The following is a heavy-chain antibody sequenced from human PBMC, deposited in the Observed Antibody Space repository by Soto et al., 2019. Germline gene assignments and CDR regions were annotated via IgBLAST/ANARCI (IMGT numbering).Heavy chain of an antibody. CDR2: IDPSDSYT. Sequence: RGESLKISCKGSGYSFTSYWISWVRQMPGKGLEWMGRIDPSDSYTNYSPSFQGHVTISADKSISTAYLQWSSLKASDTAMYYCASSGSYYNPNSYYYYGMDVWGQGTTVTVSS. CDR3: ASSGSYYNPNSYYYYGMDV. V-gene: IGHV5-10-1*01. CDR1: GYSFTSYW. D-gene: IGHD3-10*01. J-gene: IGHJ6*02.